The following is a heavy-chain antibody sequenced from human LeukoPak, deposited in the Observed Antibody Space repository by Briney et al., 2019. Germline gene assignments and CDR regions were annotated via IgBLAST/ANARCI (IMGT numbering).Heavy chain of an antibody. CDR1: GYIFKNYW. J-gene: IGHJ4*02. CDR2: IWPGDSDT. Sequence: GESLKISCTGSGYIFKNYWIAWVRQMPGKGLEWMGIIWPGDSDTTYSPSFQGQVTISVDRSTSTAYLQWSSLKASDTAMYYCASGVGAMNWGQGTLVTVSS. CDR3: ASGVGAMN. V-gene: IGHV5-51*06. D-gene: IGHD1-26*01.